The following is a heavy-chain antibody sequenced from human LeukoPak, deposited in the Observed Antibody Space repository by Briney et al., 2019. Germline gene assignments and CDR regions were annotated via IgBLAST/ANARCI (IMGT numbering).Heavy chain of an antibody. V-gene: IGHV4-39*01. CDR2: MYYSGST. Sequence: SETLSLTCTVSGGSLSNSSYHWGWLRQPPGKGLEWIGSMYYSGSTYYNPSLKSRVTISVDTSKNQFSLKLTSVTAADTAVYYCARRDGYNCFDYCGQGTLVTVSS. CDR1: GGSLSNSSYH. CDR3: ARRDGYNCFDY. D-gene: IGHD5-24*01. J-gene: IGHJ4*02.